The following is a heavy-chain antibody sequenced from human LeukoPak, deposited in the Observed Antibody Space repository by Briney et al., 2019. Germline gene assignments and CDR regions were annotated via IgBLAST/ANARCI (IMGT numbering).Heavy chain of an antibody. Sequence: SETLSLTCAVYGGSFSGYYWSWIRQPPGKGLEWIGEINHSGSTNYNPSLKSRVTISVDTFKNQFSLKLSSVTAADTAVYYCAREPSPYYYDSSGYLDYWGQGTLVTVSS. J-gene: IGHJ4*02. V-gene: IGHV4-34*01. CDR1: GGSFSGYY. D-gene: IGHD3-22*01. CDR2: INHSGST. CDR3: AREPSPYYYDSSGYLDY.